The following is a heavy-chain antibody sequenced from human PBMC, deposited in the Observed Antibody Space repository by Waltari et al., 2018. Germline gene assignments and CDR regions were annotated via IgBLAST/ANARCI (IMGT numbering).Heavy chain of an antibody. J-gene: IGHJ5*02. D-gene: IGHD6-13*01. CDR1: GGSISSSSYY. CDR3: ARGDSAAAADWFDP. CDR2: IYYSGST. V-gene: IGHV4-39*07. Sequence: QLQLQESGPGLVKPSETLSLTCTVSGGSISSSSYYWGWIRQPPGKGLEWIGSIYYSGSTYYNPSLKSRVTISVDTAKNQFSLKLSSVTAADTAVYYWARGDSAAAADWFDPWGQGTLVTVSS.